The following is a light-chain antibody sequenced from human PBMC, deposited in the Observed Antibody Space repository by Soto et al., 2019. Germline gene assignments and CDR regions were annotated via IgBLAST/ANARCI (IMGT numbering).Light chain of an antibody. Sequence: EILLTQSPATLSLSPGERATLSCRSSQSVSSYLAWYQQKPGQANWLRRYDASNRATGIPARLSGSGAGTDFTLTITSLEPEDCAVYYCQQRRNWRPTFGGGTKV. CDR3: QQRRNWRPT. V-gene: IGKV3-11*01. CDR1: QSVSSY. CDR2: DAS. J-gene: IGKJ4*01.